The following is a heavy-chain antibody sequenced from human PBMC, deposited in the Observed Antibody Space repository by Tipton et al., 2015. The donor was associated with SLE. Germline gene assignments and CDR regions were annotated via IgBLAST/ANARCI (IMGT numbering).Heavy chain of an antibody. CDR2: IYYTGNT. CDR1: GGSISSSSYY. J-gene: IGHJ4*02. CDR3: AREGGSYTAFDY. V-gene: IGHV4-39*07. Sequence: TLSLTCTVSGGSISSSSYYWGWIRQPPGKGLEWIGNIYYTGNTFYNPSLKSRVTILVDTSKNQFSLKLSSVTAADTAVYYCAREGGSYTAFDYWGQGTLVTVSS. D-gene: IGHD1-26*01.